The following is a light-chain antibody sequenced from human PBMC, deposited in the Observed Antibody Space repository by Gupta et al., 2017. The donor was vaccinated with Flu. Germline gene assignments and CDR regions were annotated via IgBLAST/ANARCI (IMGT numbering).Light chain of an antibody. V-gene: IGLV1-51*01. Sequence: QSILMQPASVSAAPGQKVSISCSGSNFNIGNNYVSWYQHFPGMDPKRLIDDEDQRPSGITDRGSCYTSGKYATPDIIGLQTGEVADDYCGVSDSSLKGVLFGGGTKLTVL. J-gene: IGLJ3*02. CDR1: NFNIGNNY. CDR2: DED. CDR3: GVSDSSLKGVL.